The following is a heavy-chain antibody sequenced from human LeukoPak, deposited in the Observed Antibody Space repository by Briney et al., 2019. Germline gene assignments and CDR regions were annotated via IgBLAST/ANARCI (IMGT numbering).Heavy chain of an antibody. CDR3: ARKGTTVTTSHWFDP. CDR2: INHSGGT. V-gene: IGHV4-34*01. Sequence: SETLSLTCAVYGGSFSGYYWSWIRQPPGKGLEWIGEINHSGGTNYNPSLKSRVTISVDTSKNQFSLKLSSVTAADTAVYYCARKGTTVTTSHWFDPWGQGTLVTVSS. D-gene: IGHD4-11*01. CDR1: GGSFSGYY. J-gene: IGHJ5*02.